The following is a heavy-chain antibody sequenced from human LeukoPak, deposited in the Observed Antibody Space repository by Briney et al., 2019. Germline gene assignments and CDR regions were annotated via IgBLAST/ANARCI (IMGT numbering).Heavy chain of an antibody. CDR1: GGSISSYY. CDR3: ARVAAARLDY. Sequence: SETLSLTCTVSGGSISSYYWSWIRQPPGKGLEWIGYIYYSGSTNYNPSLKSRVTISVDTSKNQFSLKLSSVSAADTAVYYCARVAAARLDYWGQGTLVTVSS. D-gene: IGHD6-6*01. CDR2: IYYSGST. V-gene: IGHV4-59*01. J-gene: IGHJ4*02.